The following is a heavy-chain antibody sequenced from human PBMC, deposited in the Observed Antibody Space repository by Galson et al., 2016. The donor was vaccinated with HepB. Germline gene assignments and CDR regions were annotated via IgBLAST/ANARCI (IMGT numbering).Heavy chain of an antibody. CDR1: GLTFNIQY. CDR2: IEKDGSEE. Sequence: SLRLSCAVSGLTFNIQYMSWVRQAPGKGLEWVANIEKDGSEENYVDSVKGRFTISRDNAMNSAYLQMNNVRAEDTAIYYCVAGAGWLPDYWGQGTLVSVSS. J-gene: IGHJ4*02. D-gene: IGHD6-19*01. V-gene: IGHV3-7*03. CDR3: VAGAGWLPDY.